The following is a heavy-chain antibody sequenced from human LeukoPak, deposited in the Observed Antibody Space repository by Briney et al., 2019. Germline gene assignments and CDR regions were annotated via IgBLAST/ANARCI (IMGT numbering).Heavy chain of an antibody. J-gene: IGHJ4*02. V-gene: IGHV3-64*01. D-gene: IGHD2-21*01. Sequence: GGSLRLSCAASGFTFSSYSMSWVRQAPGKGLEYVSAISSNGGSTYYANSVKGRFTISRDNSKNTLYLQMGSLRAEDMAVYYCARAGTTRYCGGDCFDYWGQGTLVTVSS. CDR3: ARAGTTRYCGGDCFDY. CDR2: ISSNGGST. CDR1: GFTFSSYS.